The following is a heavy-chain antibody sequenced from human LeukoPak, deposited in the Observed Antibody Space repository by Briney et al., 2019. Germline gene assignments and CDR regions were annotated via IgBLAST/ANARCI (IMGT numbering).Heavy chain of an antibody. D-gene: IGHD1-26*01. CDR1: EFSVGSNY. Sequence: GGSLRLSCAASEFSVGSNYMTWVRQAPGKGLEWVSLIYSGGSMYYADSVKGRFTISRDNSKNTLYLQMNSLRAEDTAVYYCARASGSYWWFDSWGQGTLVTVSS. J-gene: IGHJ5*01. CDR2: IYSGGSM. V-gene: IGHV3-66*01. CDR3: ARASGSYWWFDS.